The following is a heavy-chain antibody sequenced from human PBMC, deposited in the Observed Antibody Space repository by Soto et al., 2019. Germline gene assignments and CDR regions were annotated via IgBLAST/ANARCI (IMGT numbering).Heavy chain of an antibody. CDR1: GGSVSSGSYY. CDR2: IYYSGRT. CDR3: ARVVVVVAATPVGPTDY. Sequence: SSETLSLTCSVSGGSVSSGSYYWSWIRQPPGKGLEWIGYIYYSGRTNYNPSLKSRVTISVDTSKNQFSLKLSSVTAADTAVYYCARVVVVVAATPVGPTDYWGQGTLVTVSS. J-gene: IGHJ4*02. V-gene: IGHV4-61*01. D-gene: IGHD2-15*01.